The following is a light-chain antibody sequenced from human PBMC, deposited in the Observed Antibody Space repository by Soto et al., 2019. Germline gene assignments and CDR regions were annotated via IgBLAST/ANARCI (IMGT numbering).Light chain of an antibody. CDR2: QVT. J-gene: IGLJ1*01. CDR1: SSDIGGYYY. Sequence: LTQPASVSGSPGQSITISCTGTSSDIGGYYYVSWYQHHPGKAPKLLIYQVTNRPSRVSNRFSGSKSGNTASLTISGLQADDEADYYCTSYSSSDIFYVFGTGSKVTGL. V-gene: IGLV2-14*01. CDR3: TSYSSSDIFYV.